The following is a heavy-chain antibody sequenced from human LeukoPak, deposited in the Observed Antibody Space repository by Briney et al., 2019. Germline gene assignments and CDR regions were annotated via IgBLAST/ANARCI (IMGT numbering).Heavy chain of an antibody. D-gene: IGHD3-22*01. J-gene: IGHJ4*02. CDR1: GYTFTGYY. V-gene: IGHV1-8*02. Sequence: ASVKVSCKASGYTFTGYYMHWVRQATGQGLEWMGWMDPNSGNTGYAQKFQGRVTMTRNTSISTAYMELSSLRSEDTAVYYSARLIRSRRVVVLDYWGQGTLVTVSS. CDR3: ARLIRSRRVVVLDY. CDR2: MDPNSGNT.